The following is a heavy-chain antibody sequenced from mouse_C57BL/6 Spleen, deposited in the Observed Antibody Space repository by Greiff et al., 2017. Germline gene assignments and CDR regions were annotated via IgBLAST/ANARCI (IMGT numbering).Heavy chain of an antibody. D-gene: IGHD1-1*01. V-gene: IGHV1-54*01. Sequence: VQLQQSGAELVRPGTSVKVSCKASGYAFTNYLIEWVKQRPGPGLEWIGVINPGSGGTNSNEKFKGKATLTADKSSSTAYMQLSSLTSEDSAVYFCARYGSRTGFAYWGQGTLVTVSA. CDR1: GYAFTNYL. CDR3: ARYGSRTGFAY. CDR2: INPGSGGT. J-gene: IGHJ3*01.